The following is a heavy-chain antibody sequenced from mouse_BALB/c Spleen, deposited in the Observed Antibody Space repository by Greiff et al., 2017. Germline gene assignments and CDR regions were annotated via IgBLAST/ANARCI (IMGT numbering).Heavy chain of an antibody. D-gene: IGHD1-1*01. CDR3: ARSKIPHYYGSSLAY. CDR2: IWSGGST. CDR1: GFSLTSYG. V-gene: IGHV2-4-1*01. Sequence: VKLQESGPGLVQPSQSLSITCTVSGFSLTSYGVHWVRQSPGKGLEWLGVIWSGGSTDYNAAFISRLSISKDNSKSQVFFKMNSLQADDTAIYYCARSKIPHYYGSSLAYWGQGTLVTVSA. J-gene: IGHJ3*01.